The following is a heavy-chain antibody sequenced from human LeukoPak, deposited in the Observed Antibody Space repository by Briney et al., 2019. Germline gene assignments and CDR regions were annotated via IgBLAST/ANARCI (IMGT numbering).Heavy chain of an antibody. CDR2: ISSSGGTI. CDR1: GGSISSNN. D-gene: IGHD6-19*01. V-gene: IGHV3-48*04. J-gene: IGHJ3*02. Sequence: ETLSLTCAVSGGSISSNNWWTWVRQPPGKGLEWISYISSSGGTIYYADSVKGRFTISRDNTDNSLFLQMSSLRAEDTAVYYCARERRQWQPFDIWGQGTMVTVSS. CDR3: ARERRQWQPFDI.